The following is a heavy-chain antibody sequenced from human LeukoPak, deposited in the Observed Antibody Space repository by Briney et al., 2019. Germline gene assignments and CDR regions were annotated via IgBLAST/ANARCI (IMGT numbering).Heavy chain of an antibody. D-gene: IGHD6-19*01. J-gene: IGHJ4*02. CDR2: IDQDESER. CDR1: GLRSSSYW. V-gene: IGHV3-7*01. CDR3: AIAVGCELGY. Sequence: GGSLRLPCATSGLRSSSYWMSWVRQAPGKGLEWVANIDQDESERNYVDSAKGRFTISRDGAKNSVYLQMNSLKDEDTAVYYCAIAVGCELGYWGQGTLVTVSS.